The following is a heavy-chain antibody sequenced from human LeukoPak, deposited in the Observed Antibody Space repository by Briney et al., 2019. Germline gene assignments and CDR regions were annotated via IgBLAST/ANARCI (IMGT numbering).Heavy chain of an antibody. Sequence: GGSLRLSCAASGFTFSSYWMSWVHQAPGKGLEWVANIKLDGSEKYYVDSVKGRFTISRDNAKNSLYLQMNSLRAEDTAVYYCARVSSTSYYFDYWGQGTLVTVSS. D-gene: IGHD6-6*01. J-gene: IGHJ4*02. CDR3: ARVSSTSYYFDY. V-gene: IGHV3-7*04. CDR2: IKLDGSEK. CDR1: GFTFSSYW.